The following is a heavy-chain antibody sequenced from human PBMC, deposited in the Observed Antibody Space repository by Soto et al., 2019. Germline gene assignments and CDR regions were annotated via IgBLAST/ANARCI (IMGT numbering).Heavy chain of an antibody. V-gene: IGHV1-69*02. CDR1: GGTFSRYT. D-gene: IGHD3-10*01. J-gene: IGHJ5*02. CDR3: ARGSTIVRGAPSWFDH. Sequence: QVQLVQSGAEVKKPGSSVKVSCKASGGTFSRYTINWVRQAPGQGLEWMGRIIPIAAIANYTQKFQGRVTITLDKSSTTAYMELSSLRSDDTAVYYCARGSTIVRGAPSWFDHWGQGTLVTVSS. CDR2: IIPIAAIA.